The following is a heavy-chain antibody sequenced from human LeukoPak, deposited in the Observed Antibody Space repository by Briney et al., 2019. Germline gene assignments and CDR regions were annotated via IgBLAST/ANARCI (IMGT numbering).Heavy chain of an antibody. CDR2: INPSSKNT. Sequence: GASVKVSCKASGYTFTRHDVNWVRQATGQGLEWMGWINPSSKNTGYAQKFQGRVTLTTDTSTSTAYMELSSLDSEDTAVYYCARAIPFRYLLGGDYYERSSHGFDIWGQGTMITVSS. CDR1: GYTFTRHD. CDR3: ARAIPFRYLLGGDYYERSSHGFDI. J-gene: IGHJ3*02. V-gene: IGHV1-8*01. D-gene: IGHD2-21*02.